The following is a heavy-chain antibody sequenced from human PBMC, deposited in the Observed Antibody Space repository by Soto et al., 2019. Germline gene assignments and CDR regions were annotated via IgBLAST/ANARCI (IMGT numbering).Heavy chain of an antibody. J-gene: IGHJ4*02. CDR3: AKHLIGGRLQSPFDR. D-gene: IGHD3-3*02. V-gene: IGHV3-23*01. Sequence: GGALRPSCEASGFPFIRYAMSCVRTAPGKGLEWVSAISGSGGSTYYADSVKGRFTISRDNSKNTVYLQMNNLRAEDTAVYYGAKHLIGGRLQSPFDRWGQGTQVTVS. CDR2: ISGSGGST. CDR1: GFPFIRYA.